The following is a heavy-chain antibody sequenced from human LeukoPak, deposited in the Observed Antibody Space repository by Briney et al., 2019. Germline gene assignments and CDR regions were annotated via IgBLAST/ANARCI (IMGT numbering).Heavy chain of an antibody. CDR1: GYEFSSYG. Sequence: GASVKVSCKASGYEFSSYGISWVRQAPGQGLEWMGWISAYNGKTKYAEKFQGRLTMTTETSTSIACMELRSLTTGDTAGYYCAKDSPRDDYVRGSYRYSRRGLDIWGQGTLVT. V-gene: IGHV1-18*01. J-gene: IGHJ3*02. CDR3: AKDSPRDDYVRGSYRYSRRGLDI. CDR2: ISAYNGKT. D-gene: IGHD3-16*02.